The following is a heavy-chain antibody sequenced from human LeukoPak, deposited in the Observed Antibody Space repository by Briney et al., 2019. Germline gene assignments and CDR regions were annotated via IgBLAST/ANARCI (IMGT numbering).Heavy chain of an antibody. CDR1: GFTFTNYA. Sequence: GGSLRLSCAASGFTFTNYAMNWVRQAPGKGLEWVSAISGSGGSAFYADSVKGRFTISRDNSKTTLYLQMDSLTAEDTAVYYCAKLGDFDYWGQGTLVTVSS. V-gene: IGHV3-23*01. CDR3: AKLGDFDY. D-gene: IGHD1-26*01. J-gene: IGHJ4*02. CDR2: ISGSGGSA.